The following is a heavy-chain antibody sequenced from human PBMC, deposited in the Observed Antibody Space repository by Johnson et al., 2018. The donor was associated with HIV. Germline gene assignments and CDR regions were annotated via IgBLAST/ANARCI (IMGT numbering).Heavy chain of an antibody. CDR2: IWFDGSNK. CDR3: ARIAAAAIDAFDI. J-gene: IGHJ3*02. V-gene: IGHV3-30*19. Sequence: QVQLVESGGGVVQPGRSLRLSCAASGFTFSTYGMHWVRQAPGKGLEWVAVIWFDGSNKYYADSVKGRFTISRDNSKNTLHLQMKSLRAEDTAVYYLARIAAAAIDAFDIWGQGTMVTVSS. D-gene: IGHD6-13*01. CDR1: GFTFSTYG.